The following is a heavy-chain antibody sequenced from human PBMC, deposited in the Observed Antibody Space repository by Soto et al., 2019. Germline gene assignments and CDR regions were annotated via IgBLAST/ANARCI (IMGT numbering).Heavy chain of an antibody. V-gene: IGHV3-23*01. J-gene: IGHJ5*02. Sequence: PGKGLEWVSRFSGGGGTSSYADSVEGRFIVSVDKSISTAYLQWSSLKASDTAMYYCARRPGSWFDPWGQGTLVTVSS. D-gene: IGHD3-10*01. CDR3: ARRPGSWFDP. CDR2: FSGGGGTS.